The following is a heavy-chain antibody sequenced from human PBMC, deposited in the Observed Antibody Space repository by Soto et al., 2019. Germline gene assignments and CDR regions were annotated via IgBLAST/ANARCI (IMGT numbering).Heavy chain of an antibody. CDR2: ISHDGRNK. CDR1: GFIFSNYA. D-gene: IGHD3-3*02. Sequence: QVQLVESGGGVVQPGKSVRLSCAASGFIFSNYAMHWVRQAPGKGLEWVADISHDGRNKYHADSVGGRFTISRDNTKNARYLQKDSLTGEDTALYYCAKLADTILGLSVAHDAFAFWGQGTTVTVSS. J-gene: IGHJ3*01. CDR3: AKLADTILGLSVAHDAFAF. V-gene: IGHV3-30*18.